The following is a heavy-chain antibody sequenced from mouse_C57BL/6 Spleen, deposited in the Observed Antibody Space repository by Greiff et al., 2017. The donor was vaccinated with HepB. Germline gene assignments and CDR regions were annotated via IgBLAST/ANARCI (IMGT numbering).Heavy chain of an antibody. Sequence: EVKLVESGEGLVKPGGSLKLSCAASGFTFSSYAMSWVRQTPEKRLEWVAYISSGGDYIYYADTVKGRFTISRDNARNTLYLQMSSLKSEDTAMYYCTRDQERGSSARFAYWGQVTLVTVSA. V-gene: IGHV5-9-1*02. CDR1: GFTFSSYA. J-gene: IGHJ3*01. D-gene: IGHD1-1*01. CDR3: TRDQERGSSARFAY. CDR2: ISSGGDYI.